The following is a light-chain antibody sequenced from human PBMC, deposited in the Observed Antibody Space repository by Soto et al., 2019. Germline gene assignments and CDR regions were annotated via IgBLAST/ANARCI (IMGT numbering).Light chain of an antibody. CDR3: QQYSTSLIT. V-gene: IGKV3-20*01. Sequence: EIVLTQSPGTLSLSPGERATLSCRASPSIPTTYLAWYQQKPDQAPRLLIYGTSSRATGIPDRFSVSGSGTDFTLTISRLEPEDFAGYCCQQYSTSLITFGPGTKVDIK. J-gene: IGKJ3*01. CDR2: GTS. CDR1: PSIPTTY.